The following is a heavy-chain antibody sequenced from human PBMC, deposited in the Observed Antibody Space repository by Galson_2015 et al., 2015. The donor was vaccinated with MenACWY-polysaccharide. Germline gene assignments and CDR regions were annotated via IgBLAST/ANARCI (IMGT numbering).Heavy chain of an antibody. D-gene: IGHD4-17*01. CDR1: GFTFSSYS. J-gene: IGHJ4*02. Sequence: SLRLSCAASGFTFSSYSMNWVRQAPGKGLEWVSYISSSSTIYYADSVKGRFTISRDNAKNSLYLQTNSLRAEDTAVYYCARDRRFFEYWGQGTLVTVSS. V-gene: IGHV3-48*01. CDR3: ARDRRFFEY. CDR2: ISSSSTI.